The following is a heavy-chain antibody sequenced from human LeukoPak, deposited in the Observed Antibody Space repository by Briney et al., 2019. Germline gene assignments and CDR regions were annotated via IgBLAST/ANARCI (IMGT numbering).Heavy chain of an antibody. CDR3: ARDPKPNYDFWSGSWFDP. V-gene: IGHV4-4*07. CDR2: IYTSGST. CDR1: GGSISSYY. D-gene: IGHD3-3*01. Sequence: PSETLSLTCTVSGGSISSYYWSWIRQPAGKGLEWIGRIYTSGSTNYNPSLKSRVTTSVDKSKNQFSLKLSSVTAADTAVYYCARDPKPNYDFWSGSWFDPWGQGTLVTVSS. J-gene: IGHJ5*02.